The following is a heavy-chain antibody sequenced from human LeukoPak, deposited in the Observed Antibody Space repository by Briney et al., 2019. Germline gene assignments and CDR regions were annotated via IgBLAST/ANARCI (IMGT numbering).Heavy chain of an antibody. CDR3: TRLEGGFSPAY. CDR1: GGSISSSYYY. V-gene: IGHV4-39*01. D-gene: IGHD3-16*01. CDR2: IYYSGSS. J-gene: IGHJ4*02. Sequence: SETLSLTCTVSGGSISSSYYYWGWIRQPPEKGLEWIGSIYYSGSSYYNPSLKSRVTISVDTSKNQFSLRLNSVTAADTAVYYCTRLEGGFSPAYWGQGTVVTVSS.